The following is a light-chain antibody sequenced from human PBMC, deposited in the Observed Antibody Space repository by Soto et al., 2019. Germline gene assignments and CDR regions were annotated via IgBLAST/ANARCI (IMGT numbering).Light chain of an antibody. CDR2: KAS. CDR1: QTISSW. V-gene: IGKV1-5*03. Sequence: DIQRTQSPSTLSGSVGDRVTITCRASQTISSWLAWYQQKPGNAPKLLIYKASTLKSGAPSRFSGSGSGTEFTLTISSLQPDDFATYYCQHYNSYSEAFGQGTKVDIK. CDR3: QHYNSYSEA. J-gene: IGKJ1*01.